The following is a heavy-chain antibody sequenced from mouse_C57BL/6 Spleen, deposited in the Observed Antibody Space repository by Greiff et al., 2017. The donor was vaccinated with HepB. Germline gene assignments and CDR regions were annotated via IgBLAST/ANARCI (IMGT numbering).Heavy chain of an antibody. V-gene: IGHV5-4*03. CDR1: GFTFSSYA. CDR3: ARQPEAPDGYYPAWFAY. Sequence: EVKLVESGGGLVKPGGSLKLSCAASGFTFSSYAMSWVRQTPEKRLEWVATISDGGSYTYYPDNVKGRFTISRDNAKNNLYLQMSHLKSEDTAMYYCARQPEAPDGYYPAWFAYWGQGTLVTVSA. CDR2: ISDGGSYT. D-gene: IGHD2-3*01. J-gene: IGHJ3*01.